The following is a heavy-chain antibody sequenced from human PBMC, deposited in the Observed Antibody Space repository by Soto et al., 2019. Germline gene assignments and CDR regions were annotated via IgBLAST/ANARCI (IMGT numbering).Heavy chain of an antibody. D-gene: IGHD3-3*01. CDR3: ASGQYYDFWSGYYKHPYYFDY. Sequence: PGGSLRLSCAASGFTVSSNYMSWVRQAPGKGLEWVSVIYSGGSTYYADSVKGRFTISRDNSKNTLYLQMNSLRAEDTAVYYCASGQYYDFWSGYYKHPYYFDYWGQGTLVTVSS. CDR1: GFTVSSNY. CDR2: IYSGGST. V-gene: IGHV3-53*01. J-gene: IGHJ4*02.